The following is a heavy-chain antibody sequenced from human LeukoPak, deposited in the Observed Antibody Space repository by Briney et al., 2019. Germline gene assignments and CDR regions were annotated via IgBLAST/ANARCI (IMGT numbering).Heavy chain of an antibody. Sequence: SETLSLTCAVYGGSFSGYQWSWIRQPPRKGLEWIGEINDSGGTNYSPSLKSRVTISVDTSKNQFSLKLRSVSAADTAVYYCARGARVGYSNAWSIDSWGQGTLVTVSS. CDR2: INDSGGT. J-gene: IGHJ4*02. CDR1: GGSFSGYQ. D-gene: IGHD6-19*01. V-gene: IGHV4-34*01. CDR3: ARGARVGYSNAWSIDS.